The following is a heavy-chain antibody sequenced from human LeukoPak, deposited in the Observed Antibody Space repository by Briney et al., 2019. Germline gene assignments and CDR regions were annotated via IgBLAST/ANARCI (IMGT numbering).Heavy chain of an antibody. CDR2: ISSGSVTI. J-gene: IGHJ4*02. CDR1: GFTFSSYS. Sequence: PGGSLRLSCAASGFTFSSYSMNWVRQAPGKGLEWVSYISSGSVTIYYADSVKGRFTISRDNAKNSLYLQMNSLRDEDTAVYYCARDLRAGSWYYFDYWGQGTLVTVSS. D-gene: IGHD6-13*01. V-gene: IGHV3-48*02. CDR3: ARDLRAGSWYYFDY.